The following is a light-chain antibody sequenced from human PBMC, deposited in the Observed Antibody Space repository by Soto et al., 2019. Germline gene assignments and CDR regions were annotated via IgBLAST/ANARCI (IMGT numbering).Light chain of an antibody. V-gene: IGKV1-5*03. CDR2: KAS. CDR3: QQYNSNPLT. Sequence: DIQMTQSPSSLSASVGDRVALTCRASRSISTWLAWYQHKPGKAPKVLIYKASTLESGVPSRFSGSGSGTEFTLTISSLQPDDFVSYYCQQYNSNPLTFGGGTKVEI. J-gene: IGKJ4*01. CDR1: RSISTW.